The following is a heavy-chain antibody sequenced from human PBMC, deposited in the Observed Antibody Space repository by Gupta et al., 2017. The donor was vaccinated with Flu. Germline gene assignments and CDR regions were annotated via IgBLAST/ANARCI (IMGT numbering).Heavy chain of an antibody. V-gene: IGHV3-74*01. CDR1: GFTFSSYW. D-gene: IGHD6-6*01. CDR2: INSDGSST. J-gene: IGHJ4*02. Sequence: EQMVESGGGLVQPGGSLRLSCAASGFTFSSYWMHRVRQAPGKGLVWVSRINSDGSSTRYADSVKGRFTISRDNAKNMLYLQMNSLRAEDTAVYYCARLYGSSSYELDYWGQGTLVTVSS. CDR3: ARLYGSSSYELDY.